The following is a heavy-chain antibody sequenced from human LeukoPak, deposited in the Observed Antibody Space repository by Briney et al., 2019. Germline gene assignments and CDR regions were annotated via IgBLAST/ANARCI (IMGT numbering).Heavy chain of an antibody. CDR3: AKPSGYSFGWGYYYSDMDV. D-gene: IGHD5-18*01. Sequence: GQSLKISCQGPGYNFTNYWIGWVRQMPGRGLEWMGITYPFDSDTRYSPSFLGPVTISADESISTAYLQWRSLKASDTPIYYCAKPSGYSFGWGYYYSDMDVWGQGTTVTVSS. V-gene: IGHV5-51*01. CDR2: TYPFDSDT. J-gene: IGHJ6*02. CDR1: GYNFTNYW.